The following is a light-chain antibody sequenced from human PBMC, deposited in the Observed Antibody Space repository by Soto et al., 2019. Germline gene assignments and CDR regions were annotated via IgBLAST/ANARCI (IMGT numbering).Light chain of an antibody. CDR3: SSYTTSNTRQIV. CDR1: SSDVGGYSY. V-gene: IGLV2-14*01. Sequence: QSVLXQPASVSGSPGQSITISCTGTSSDVGGYSYVSWYQQHPGKAPKFMIYDVSNRPSGVSNRFSGSKSGNTASLTISGLQAEDEADYYRSSYTTSNTRQIVFGTGTKVTVL. J-gene: IGLJ1*01. CDR2: DVS.